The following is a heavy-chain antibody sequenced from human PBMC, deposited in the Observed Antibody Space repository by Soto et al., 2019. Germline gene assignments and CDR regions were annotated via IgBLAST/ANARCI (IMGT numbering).Heavy chain of an antibody. CDR1: GGSISSYY. D-gene: IGHD1-26*01. Sequence: LSLTCTVSGGSISSYYWSWIRQPPGKGLEWIGYIYYSGSTNYNPSLKSRVTISVDTSKNQFSLKLSSVTAADTAVYYCARDSRVGASFDYWGQGTLVTVSS. CDR3: ARDSRVGASFDY. J-gene: IGHJ4*02. V-gene: IGHV4-59*01. CDR2: IYYSGST.